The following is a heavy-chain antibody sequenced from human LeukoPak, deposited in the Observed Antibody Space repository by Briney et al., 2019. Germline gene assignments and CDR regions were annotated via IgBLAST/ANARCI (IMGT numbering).Heavy chain of an antibody. V-gene: IGHV1-2*06. D-gene: IGHD4-11*01. Sequence: ASVKVSCKASGYTFTGNYIHWVRQAPGQGLEWMGRINPNSGGTNYAQKFQGRVTMTRDTSISTAYMELSRLRSDDTAVYYCARAGDYSYYYYYYMDVWGKGTTVTVSS. J-gene: IGHJ6*03. CDR1: GYTFTGNY. CDR3: ARAGDYSYYYYYYMDV. CDR2: INPNSGGT.